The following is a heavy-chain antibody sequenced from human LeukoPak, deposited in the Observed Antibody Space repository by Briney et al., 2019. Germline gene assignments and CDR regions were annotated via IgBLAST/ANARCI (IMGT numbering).Heavy chain of an antibody. V-gene: IGHV4-39*07. CDR2: IYYSGST. D-gene: IGHD6-13*01. CDR1: GGSISSSSYY. CDR3: ARENTAAVLFDP. J-gene: IGHJ5*02. Sequence: SETLSLTCTVSGGSISSSSYYWGWIRQPPGKGLEWIGSIYYSGSTYYNPSLKSRVTISVDTSKNQFSLKLSSVTAADTAVYYCARENTAAVLFDPWGQGTLVTVSS.